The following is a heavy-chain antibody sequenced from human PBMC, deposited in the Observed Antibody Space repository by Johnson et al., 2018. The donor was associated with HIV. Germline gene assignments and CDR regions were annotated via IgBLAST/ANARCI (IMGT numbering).Heavy chain of an antibody. CDR1: GFTFSSYG. CDR3: ASAEIAAAATGHDAFDI. J-gene: IGHJ3*02. CDR2: ISYDGSNK. V-gene: IGHV3-30*03. Sequence: QVQLVESGGGVVQPGRSLRLSCAASGFTFSSYGMHWVRQAPGKGPEWVSVISYDGSNKYYADSVKGRFTISRDNSKNTLYLQINSLRAEDTAVYYCASAEIAAAATGHDAFDIWGQGTMVTVSS. D-gene: IGHD6-13*01.